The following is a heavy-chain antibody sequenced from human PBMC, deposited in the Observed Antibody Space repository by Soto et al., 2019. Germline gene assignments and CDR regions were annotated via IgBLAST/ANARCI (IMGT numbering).Heavy chain of an antibody. CDR2: IIPILGIA. J-gene: IGHJ5*02. CDR1: GGTFSSYT. CDR3: ASGYCGYDILTGYGCWFDP. Sequence: QVQLVQSGAEVKKPGSSVKVSCKASGGTFSSYTISWVRQAPGQGLEWMGRIIPILGIANYAQKFQGRVTITADKSTSTAYMELSSLRFEDTAVYYCASGYCGYDILTGYGCWFDPWVQGTLVTVSS. D-gene: IGHD3-9*01. V-gene: IGHV1-69*02.